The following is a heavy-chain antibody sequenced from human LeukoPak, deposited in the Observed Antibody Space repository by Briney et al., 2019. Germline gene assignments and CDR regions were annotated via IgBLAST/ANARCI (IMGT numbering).Heavy chain of an antibody. J-gene: IGHJ4*02. CDR2: IYYSGST. CDR3: AREVSRWPYYFDY. Sequence: PSETLSLTCTVSGGSISSGDYYWSWIRQPPGKGLEWIGYIYYSGSTYYNPSLKSRVTISVNTSKNQFSLKLSSVTAADTAVYYCAREVSRWPYYFDYWGQGTLVTVSS. V-gene: IGHV4-30-4*01. D-gene: IGHD4-23*01. CDR1: GGSISSGDYY.